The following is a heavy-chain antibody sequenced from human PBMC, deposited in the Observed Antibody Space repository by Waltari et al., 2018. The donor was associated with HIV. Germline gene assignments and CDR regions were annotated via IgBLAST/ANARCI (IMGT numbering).Heavy chain of an antibody. CDR1: GFTFSSFG. J-gene: IGHJ1*01. CDR3: AKGCLGGGSCCYFQH. D-gene: IGHD2-15*01. CDR2: IRYGGGYE. Sequence: QVQLVESGGGVVQPGGSLRLSCAASGFTFSSFGMHWVRQAPGKGVEGVAVIRYGGGYEESTDSMRGRFTISRDKSKNTLYLRMNRLRPEGTAVYYCAKGCLGGGSCCYFQHWGQGTLVTVSS. V-gene: IGHV3-30*02.